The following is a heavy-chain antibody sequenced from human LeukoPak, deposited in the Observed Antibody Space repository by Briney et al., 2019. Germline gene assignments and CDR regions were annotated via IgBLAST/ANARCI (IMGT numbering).Heavy chain of an antibody. V-gene: IGHV3-48*03. CDR2: ISSSGSTI. J-gene: IGHJ5*02. D-gene: IGHD3-9*01. Sequence: GGSLRLPCAASELTFSSYEMNWVRQAPGKGLEWVSYISSSGSTIYYADSVKGRFTISRDNAKNSLDLQMNSLRAEDTAVYYCARAPTKFRRDWFDPWGQGTLVTVSS. CDR1: ELTFSSYE. CDR3: ARAPTKFRRDWFDP.